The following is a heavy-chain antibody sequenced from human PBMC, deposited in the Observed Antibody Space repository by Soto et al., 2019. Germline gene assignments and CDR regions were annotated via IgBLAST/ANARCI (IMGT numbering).Heavy chain of an antibody. CDR2: IWYDGSNK. Sequence: QVQLVESGGGVVQPGRSLRLSCAASGFTFSSYGMQWVRQAPGKGLEWVAVIWYDGSNKYYADSVKGRFTISRDNSKNTLYLQMNSLRAEDTAVYYCARDREYCSSTSCYSELGWFDPWGQGTLVTVSS. CDR1: GFTFSSYG. CDR3: ARDREYCSSTSCYSELGWFDP. J-gene: IGHJ5*02. D-gene: IGHD2-2*01. V-gene: IGHV3-33*01.